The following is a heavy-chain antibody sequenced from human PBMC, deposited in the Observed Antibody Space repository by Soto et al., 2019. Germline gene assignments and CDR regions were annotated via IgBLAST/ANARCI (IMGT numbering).Heavy chain of an antibody. V-gene: IGHV4-30-4*01. Sequence: SETLSLTCTVSGCSISSGDYYWGWILQPPGKGLEWIGYIYYSGSTYYNPSLKSRVTISVDTSKNQFSLKLSSVTAADTAGYYCGREGGSGSSNSALDYWGQGTLVTVSS. J-gene: IGHJ4*02. CDR3: GREGGSGSSNSALDY. D-gene: IGHD3-10*01. CDR1: GCSISSGDYY. CDR2: IYYSGST.